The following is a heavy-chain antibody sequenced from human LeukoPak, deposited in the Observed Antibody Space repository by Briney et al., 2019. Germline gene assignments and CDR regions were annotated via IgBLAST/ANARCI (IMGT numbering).Heavy chain of an antibody. CDR1: GFTFSSHS. CDR3: AKESQVGATPFDY. J-gene: IGHJ4*02. V-gene: IGHV3-30*04. D-gene: IGHD1-26*01. CDR2: ISSGGGIT. Sequence: GRSLRLSCAASGFTFSSHSMHWVRQAPGKGLEWVAVISSGGGITYYADSMKGRFTISRDDSKDTLFLQMNSLGVEDTAVYYCAKESQVGATPFDYWGRGSLVTVSS.